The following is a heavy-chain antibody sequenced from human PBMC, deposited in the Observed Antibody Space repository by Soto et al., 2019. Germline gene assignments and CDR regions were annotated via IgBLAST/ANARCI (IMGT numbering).Heavy chain of an antibody. CDR2: ISGGGDTT. CDR3: AKGRGGSGSLTPRVDF. J-gene: IGHJ4*02. V-gene: IGHV3-23*01. CDR1: GFTFNNYA. D-gene: IGHD3-10*01. Sequence: EVQLLESGGGLVQPGGSLRLSCAASGFTFNNYAMTWVRQAPGKGLEWVSAISGGGDTTSYADSVKGRFTVSRDGSQNPLYLQMSSLGAEDTALYYCAKGRGGSGSLTPRVDFWGQGTLVTVSS.